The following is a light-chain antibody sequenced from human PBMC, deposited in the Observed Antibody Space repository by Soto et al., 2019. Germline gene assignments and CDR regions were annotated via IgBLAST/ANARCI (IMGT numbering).Light chain of an antibody. CDR3: GLYTSENTYV. CDR1: SSNIGGNY. J-gene: IGLJ1*01. Sequence: QSVLTQPPSMSAAPGQNVIISCSGSSSNIGGNYVSWYQHFPGRAPQLIIYEARNRPSGVPDRFSGSKSGNTASLTISGLQAADEADYYCGLYTSENTYVFGTGTKVTVL. V-gene: IGLV2-18*01. CDR2: EAR.